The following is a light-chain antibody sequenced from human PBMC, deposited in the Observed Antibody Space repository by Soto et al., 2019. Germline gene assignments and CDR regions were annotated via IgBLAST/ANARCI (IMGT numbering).Light chain of an antibody. V-gene: IGKV3D-20*02. CDR2: DAS. CDR1: QSISRS. CDR3: QQRSNWPLT. Sequence: EIVLTQSPAILSVSPGERATLTCRASQSISRSLAWYQQKPGQAPRLLISDASTRATGIPDRFSGSGSGTDFTLTISRLEPEDFAVYYCQQRSNWPLTFGGGTKVDIK. J-gene: IGKJ4*01.